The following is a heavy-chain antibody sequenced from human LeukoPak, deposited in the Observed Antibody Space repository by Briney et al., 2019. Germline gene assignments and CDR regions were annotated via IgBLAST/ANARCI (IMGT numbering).Heavy chain of an antibody. CDR2: INPNSGGT. CDR3: ARARTQQLSSLNY. J-gene: IGHJ4*02. Sequence: ASVKVSCKASGYSFTGYSIHWVRQAPGQGLEWMGYINPNSGGTNYAQKFQGRVTMTRVTSMRTAYTELSSLRSDDTAVYYCARARTQQLSSLNYWGQGALVTVSS. CDR1: GYSFTGYS. D-gene: IGHD6-13*01. V-gene: IGHV1-2*02.